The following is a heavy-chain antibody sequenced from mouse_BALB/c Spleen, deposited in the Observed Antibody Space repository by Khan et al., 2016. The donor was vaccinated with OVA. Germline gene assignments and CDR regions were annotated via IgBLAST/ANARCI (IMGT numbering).Heavy chain of an antibody. D-gene: IGHD1-1*01. J-gene: IGHJ2*01. V-gene: IGHV5-17*02. Sequence: EVALVESGGGLMQPGGSRKLSCAASGFTFSSYGMHWVRQAPEKGLEWVAYISGDSTTIYYADTVKGRFTISRDNPKNTLFLQMTSLMSEDTAMYYCAPSYSYGYYCDYWRPGTTLIFPS. CDR1: GFTFSSYG. CDR3: APSYSYGYYCDY. CDR2: ISGDSTTI.